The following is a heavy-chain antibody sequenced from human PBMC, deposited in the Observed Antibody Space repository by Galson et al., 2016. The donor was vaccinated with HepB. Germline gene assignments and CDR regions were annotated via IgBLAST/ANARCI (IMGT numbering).Heavy chain of an antibody. Sequence: SLRLSCAASRFTFSSNGMHWVRQAPGKGLEWVAIISYDGSYKYYADSVKGRFTISRDNSKNTLYLQMNSLRAEDTAVYYCAKGGPYSSSSGHYFDYWGQGTLATVSS. CDR3: AKGGPYSSSSGHYFDY. D-gene: IGHD6-6*01. CDR1: RFTFSSNG. J-gene: IGHJ4*02. V-gene: IGHV3-30*18. CDR2: ISYDGSYK.